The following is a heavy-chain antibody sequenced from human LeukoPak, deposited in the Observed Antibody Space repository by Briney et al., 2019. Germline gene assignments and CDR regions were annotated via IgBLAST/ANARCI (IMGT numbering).Heavy chain of an antibody. Sequence: GASVKVSCKASGYSSSNYGISWVRQAPGQGLEWMGWIHIYRGNTNYAQKSQDRVTMTTDTSTSTVYMEVRGLRSDDTAMYYCARDVGITVADSFDPWGQGTLVTVSS. V-gene: IGHV1-18*01. CDR3: ARDVGITVADSFDP. D-gene: IGHD6-13*01. CDR1: GYSSSNYG. J-gene: IGHJ5*02. CDR2: IHIYRGNT.